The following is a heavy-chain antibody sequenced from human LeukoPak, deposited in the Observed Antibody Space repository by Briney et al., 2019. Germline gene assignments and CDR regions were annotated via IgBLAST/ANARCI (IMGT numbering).Heavy chain of an antibody. CDR3: ARNGGITMIVASAFDI. Sequence: ASVKVSCKASGYTFTSYGISWVRQAPGQGLECMGWISAYNGNTNYAQKLQGRVTMTTDTSTSTAYMELRRLRSDDTAVYYCARNGGITMIVASAFDIWGQGTMVTVSS. CDR2: ISAYNGNT. CDR1: GYTFTSYG. D-gene: IGHD3-22*01. V-gene: IGHV1-18*01. J-gene: IGHJ3*02.